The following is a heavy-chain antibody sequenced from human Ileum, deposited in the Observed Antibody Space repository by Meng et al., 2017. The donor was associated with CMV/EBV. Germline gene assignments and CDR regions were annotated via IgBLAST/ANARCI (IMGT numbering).Heavy chain of an antibody. CDR3: ARKLEFWSGYPNWFDP. CDR1: GGSISSDTW. D-gene: IGHD3-3*01. CDR2: IFHSGSA. J-gene: IGHJ5*02. Sequence: SGGSISSDTWGSWVRQHPGRGLEWIGEIFHSGSANYNTSLKSRVTISVDKSKNQFSLKLSSVTAADTAVYYCARKLEFWSGYPNWFDPWGQGTLVTVSS. V-gene: IGHV4-4*02.